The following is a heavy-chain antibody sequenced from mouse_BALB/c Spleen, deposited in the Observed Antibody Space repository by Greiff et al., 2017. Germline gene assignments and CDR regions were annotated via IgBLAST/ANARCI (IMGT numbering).Heavy chain of an antibody. J-gene: IGHJ2*01. CDR2: ILPGSGST. Sequence: VKLVESGAELMKPGASVKISCKATGYTFSSYWIEWVKQRPGHGLEWIGEILPGSGSTNYNEKFKGKATFTADTSSNTASMQLSILTSEDSAVYYCASQRVDYWGQGTTLTVSS. CDR1: GYTFSSYW. V-gene: IGHV1-9*01. CDR3: ASQRVDY.